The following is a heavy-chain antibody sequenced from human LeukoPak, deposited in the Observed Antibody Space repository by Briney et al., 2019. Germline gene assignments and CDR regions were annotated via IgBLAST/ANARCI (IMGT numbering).Heavy chain of an antibody. J-gene: IGHJ5*02. CDR1: GYTFTGYY. Sequence: ASVKVSCKASGYTFTGYYMHWVRQAPGQGLEWMGWINPNSGGTNYAQKFQGRVTMTRDTSISTAYMELSRLRSDDTAVYYCARRAGASSSWYESLDWFDPWGQGTLVTVSS. D-gene: IGHD6-13*01. V-gene: IGHV1-2*02. CDR2: INPNSGGT. CDR3: ARRAGASSSWYESLDWFDP.